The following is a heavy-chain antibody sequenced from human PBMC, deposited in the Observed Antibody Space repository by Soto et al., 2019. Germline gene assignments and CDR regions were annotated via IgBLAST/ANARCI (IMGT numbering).Heavy chain of an antibody. CDR2: IIPIIGII. Sequence: GASVKVSCKASGGTFSTYTITWVRQAPGQGLEWMGRIIPIIGIINYAQKFQGRVTISADKFTGTAYMELTGLRSDGTAVYYCAGDPDSHYNDSHASSYPWGQGTLVTVSS. J-gene: IGHJ5*02. CDR3: AGDPDSHYNDSHASSYP. CDR1: GGTFSTYT. D-gene: IGHD4-4*01. V-gene: IGHV1-69*04.